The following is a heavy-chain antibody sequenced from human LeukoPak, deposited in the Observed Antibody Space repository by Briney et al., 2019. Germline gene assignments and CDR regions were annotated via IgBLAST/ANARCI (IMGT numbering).Heavy chain of an antibody. J-gene: IGHJ4*02. D-gene: IGHD6-13*01. CDR3: ARVGDSRLLYQGDSSISPFGY. CDR2: INPNSGGT. V-gene: IGHV1-2*02. CDR1: GYTFTGYY. Sequence: RASVKVSCKASGYTFTGYYMHWVRQAPGQGLEWMGWINPNSGGTNYAQKFQGRVTMTRDTSISTAYMELSRLRSDDTAVYYCARVGDSRLLYQGDSSISPFGYWGQGTLVTVSS.